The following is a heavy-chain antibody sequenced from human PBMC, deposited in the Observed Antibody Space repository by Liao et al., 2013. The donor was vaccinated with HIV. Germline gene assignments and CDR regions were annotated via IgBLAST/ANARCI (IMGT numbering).Heavy chain of an antibody. CDR3: AREFPDYCTSASCLSKGWFDP. V-gene: IGHV4-34*01. Sequence: QAQLRQWGAGLVKPSETLSRTCAVYGGSFSGYYWTWIRQSPGKDLQWIGSINRGGRTYYNPSLKSRVTMSLDTSRNQFSLKLSSVTAADTAIYFCAREFPDYCTSASCLSKGWFDPWGQGTRVTVSS. D-gene: IGHD4-11*01. J-gene: IGHJ5*02. CDR2: INRGGRT. CDR1: GGSFSGYY.